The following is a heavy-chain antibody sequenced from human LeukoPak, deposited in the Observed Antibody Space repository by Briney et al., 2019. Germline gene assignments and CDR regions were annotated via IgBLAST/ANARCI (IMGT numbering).Heavy chain of an antibody. CDR2: ISSSGSTI. J-gene: IGHJ4*02. Sequence: PGGSLRLSCAASGFTFSSYEMDWVRQAPGKGLEWVSYISSSGSTIYYADSVKGRFTVSRDNAKNSLYLQMNSLRAEDTAVYYCAKVEEKWELLRAFDYWGQGTLVTVSS. D-gene: IGHD1-26*01. CDR1: GFTFSSYE. V-gene: IGHV3-48*03. CDR3: AKVEEKWELLRAFDY.